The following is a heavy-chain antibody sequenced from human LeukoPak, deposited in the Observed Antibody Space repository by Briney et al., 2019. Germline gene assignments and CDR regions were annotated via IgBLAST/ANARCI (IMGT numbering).Heavy chain of an antibody. Sequence: GGSLRLSCAASGFSFSSYGMSWVRQAPGKGLEWVSTISGSGASTYYADSVKGRFTISRDNSRNTLYLQMNSLRAEDTAVYYCAKEDCSGGSCYVDWGQGTLVTVSS. CDR1: GFSFSSYG. D-gene: IGHD2-15*01. CDR2: ISGSGAST. CDR3: AKEDCSGGSCYVD. V-gene: IGHV3-23*01. J-gene: IGHJ4*02.